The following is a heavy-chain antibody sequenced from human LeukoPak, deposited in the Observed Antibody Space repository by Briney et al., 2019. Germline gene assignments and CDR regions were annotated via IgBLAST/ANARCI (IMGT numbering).Heavy chain of an antibody. D-gene: IGHD2-15*01. CDR2: IVVGSGNT. CDR1: GFTFTSSA. Sequence: SVKVSCKASGFTFTSSAVQWVRQARGQRLEWIGWIVVGSGNTNYAQKFQERVTITRDMSTSTAYMELSSLRSEDTAVYYCATQGYCSGGSCYPRAYYFDYWGQGTLVTVSS. J-gene: IGHJ4*02. V-gene: IGHV1-58*01. CDR3: ATQGYCSGGSCYPRAYYFDY.